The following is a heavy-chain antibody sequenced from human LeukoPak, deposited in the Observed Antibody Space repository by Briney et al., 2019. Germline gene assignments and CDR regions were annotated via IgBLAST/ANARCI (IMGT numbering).Heavy chain of an antibody. CDR3: ARTDSSGWYVFDY. D-gene: IGHD6-19*01. CDR2: IHYSGST. CDR1: GGSISSYY. V-gene: IGHV4-59*01. J-gene: IGHJ4*02. Sequence: SETLSLTCTVSGGSISSYYWSWIRQPPGKGLQWIGHIHYSGSTNHNPSLKSRVTISVDTSKNQFSLKLSSVTAADTAVYYCARTDSSGWYVFDYWGQGTLVTVSS.